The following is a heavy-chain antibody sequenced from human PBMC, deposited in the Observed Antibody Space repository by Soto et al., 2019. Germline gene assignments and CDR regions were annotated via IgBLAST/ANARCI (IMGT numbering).Heavy chain of an antibody. V-gene: IGHV1-2*04. CDR2: INPNSGDT. J-gene: IGHJ4*02. Sequence: QVQLVQSGAEVKKPGASVKVSCKASGYTFTGFYMHWVRQAPGRGFEWMGWINPNSGDTEYAQNFQGWVTMTRDPSISSAYMELNRLKSDDTAVYYWASGGSAVTREFDYWCQGTLFSVS. D-gene: IGHD4-17*01. CDR1: GYTFTGFY. CDR3: ASGGSAVTREFDY.